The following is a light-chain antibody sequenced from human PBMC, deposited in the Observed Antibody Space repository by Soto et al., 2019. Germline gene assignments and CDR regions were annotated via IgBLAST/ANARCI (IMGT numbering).Light chain of an antibody. CDR2: KVS. CDR1: HSLVFSDGDTY. J-gene: IGKJ1*01. V-gene: IGKV2-30*01. Sequence: DVVMPQSPLSLPVTLGQPASISCRSTHSLVFSDGDTYLSWFHQRPGQSPRRLIYKVSNRDSGVPDRFSGSGSGTDFTLTISRVEAEDVGVYYCMQGTHWPPWTFGQGTKVDIK. CDR3: MQGTHWPPWT.